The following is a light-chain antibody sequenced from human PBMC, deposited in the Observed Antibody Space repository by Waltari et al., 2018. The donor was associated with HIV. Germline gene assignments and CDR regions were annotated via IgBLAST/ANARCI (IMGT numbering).Light chain of an antibody. J-gene: IGKJ2*01. CDR2: GAS. CDR1: QTVNNNF. CDR3: QYFTSTPTYT. V-gene: IGKV3-20*01. Sequence: EVVLTQSPGILSLSPGERVSLSCRANQTVNNNFLTWYQQKPGQAPRPLIYGASNRATDIPDRFSGFGSGTDFTLFISTLDPEDSALYFCQYFTSTPTYTFGQGTKLEIK.